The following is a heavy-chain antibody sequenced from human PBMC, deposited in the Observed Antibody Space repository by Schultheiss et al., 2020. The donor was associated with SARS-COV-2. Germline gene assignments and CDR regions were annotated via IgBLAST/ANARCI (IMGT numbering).Heavy chain of an antibody. CDR1: GYSFTSYW. CDR3: ARRLCLGTTVVRLGAFDI. J-gene: IGHJ3*02. D-gene: IGHD4-23*01. V-gene: IGHV5-51*01. CDR2: IYPGDSDT. Sequence: GESLKISCKGSGYSFTSYWIGWVRQMPGKGLEWMGIIYPGDSDTRYSPSFQGQVTISAHKSISTAYLQWSSLEASDTAMYYCARRLCLGTTVVRLGAFDIWGQGTMVTVSS.